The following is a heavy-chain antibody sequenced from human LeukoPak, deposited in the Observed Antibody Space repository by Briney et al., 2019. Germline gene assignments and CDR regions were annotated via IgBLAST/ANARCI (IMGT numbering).Heavy chain of an antibody. V-gene: IGHV4-34*01. D-gene: IGHD6-13*01. CDR2: INHSGST. J-gene: IGHJ5*02. Sequence: SETLSLTCSVYGGSFSGYYWSWIRQPPGKGLEWIGEINHSGSTNYNPSLKSRVTISVDTSKNQLSLKLSSVTAADTAVYYCARRGGIAAAGPSNWFDPWGQGTLVAVSS. CDR1: GGSFSGYY. CDR3: ARRGGIAAAGPSNWFDP.